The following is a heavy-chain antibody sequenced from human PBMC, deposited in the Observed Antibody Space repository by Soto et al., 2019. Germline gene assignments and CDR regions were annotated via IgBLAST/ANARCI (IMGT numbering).Heavy chain of an antibody. CDR1: SGSISSSSYY. D-gene: IGHD6-13*01. V-gene: IGHV4-39*01. J-gene: IGHJ4*02. CDR2: IYYSGST. Sequence: NPSETLSLTCTVSSGSISSSSYYWGWIRQPPGKGLEWIGSIYYSGSTYYNPSLKSRVTISVDTSKNQFSLKVSSVTATDTAVYYSATNTEKRSRYLLPDYWGQGTLVTVSS. CDR3: ATNTEKRSRYLLPDY.